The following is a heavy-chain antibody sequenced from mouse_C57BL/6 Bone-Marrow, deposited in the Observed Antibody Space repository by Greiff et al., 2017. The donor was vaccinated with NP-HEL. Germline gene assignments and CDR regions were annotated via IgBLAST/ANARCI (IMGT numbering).Heavy chain of an antibody. D-gene: IGHD2-4*01. Sequence: QQSGQGLEWIGEIDPSDSYTNYNQKFKGKATLTVDTSSSTAYMQLSSLTSEDSAVYYCARAEGLRSWFAYWGQGTLVTVSA. CDR2: IDPSDSYT. V-gene: IGHV1-50*01. CDR3: ARAEGLRSWFAY. J-gene: IGHJ3*01.